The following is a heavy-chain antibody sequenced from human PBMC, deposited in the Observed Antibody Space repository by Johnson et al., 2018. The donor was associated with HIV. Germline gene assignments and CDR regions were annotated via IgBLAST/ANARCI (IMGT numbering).Heavy chain of an antibody. CDR2: ISYDGGSK. V-gene: IGHV3-30*04. J-gene: IGHJ3*02. D-gene: IGHD7-27*01. Sequence: QVQLVESGGGVVQPGRSLRLSCAASGFTFSSYPMHWVRQAPGKGLEWVAIISYDGGSKYYADSVKGRFTVSRDNSKNTLYLQMNSLRAEDTALYYCASGDELGDDAFDIWGQGTMVTVSS. CDR3: ASGDELGDDAFDI. CDR1: GFTFSSYP.